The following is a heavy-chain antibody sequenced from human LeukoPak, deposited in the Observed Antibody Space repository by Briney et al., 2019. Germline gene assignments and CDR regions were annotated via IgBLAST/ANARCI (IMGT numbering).Heavy chain of an antibody. D-gene: IGHD2-2*01. Sequence: GGSLRLSCAASGFTFSSYAMSWVRQAPGKGLEWVSTISGSGGSTYYADSVKGRFTISRDNSKNTLYLQMNSLRAEDTAVYYCAKAIVPAATIELSDFWGQGALVTVSS. CDR3: AKAIVPAATIELSDF. CDR2: ISGSGGST. V-gene: IGHV3-23*01. J-gene: IGHJ4*02. CDR1: GFTFSSYA.